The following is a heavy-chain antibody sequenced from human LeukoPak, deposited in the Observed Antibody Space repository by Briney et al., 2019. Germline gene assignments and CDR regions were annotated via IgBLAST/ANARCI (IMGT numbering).Heavy chain of an antibody. CDR1: GFTFSSYW. V-gene: IGHV3-7*01. CDR3: ARDPSVTIFGVVTSFDY. CDR2: IKQDGGEK. Sequence: GGSLRLSCAASGFTFSSYWMSWVRQAPGKGLEWVANIKQDGGEKYYVDSLKGRFTISRDNAKNSLYLQMNSLRAEDTAVYYCARDPSVTIFGVVTSFDYWGQGTLVTVSS. J-gene: IGHJ4*02. D-gene: IGHD3-3*01.